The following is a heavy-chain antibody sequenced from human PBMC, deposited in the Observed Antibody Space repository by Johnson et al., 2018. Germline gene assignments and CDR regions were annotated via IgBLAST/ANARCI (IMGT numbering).Heavy chain of an antibody. Sequence: QVQLVQSGAEVKKPGASVKISCKTSGYTFTNYYIHWVRQAPGQGPEWMGRINHSSGTTRYAPKFRASVTMTRDTSTGTAYLELSSLRSEDTAVYYWARDGTRGTGTNDDFLDIWGQGTMVTVSS. CDR2: INHSSGTT. CDR1: GYTFTNYY. V-gene: IGHV1-46*01. J-gene: IGHJ3*02. D-gene: IGHD1-1*01. CDR3: ARDGTRGTGTNDDFLDI.